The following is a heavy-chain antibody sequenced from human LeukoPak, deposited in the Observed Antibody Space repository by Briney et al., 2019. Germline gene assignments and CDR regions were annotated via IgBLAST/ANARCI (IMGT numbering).Heavy chain of an antibody. D-gene: IGHD3-22*01. CDR2: ISGSGGST. V-gene: IGHV3-23*01. J-gene: IGHJ4*02. CDR3: ATSAGGGYHYFDY. Sequence: GGSLRLSCAASGFTFSSYAMTWVSQALGKGLEWVSVISGSGGSTYYADSVKGRFTISRDNSKNTLYLQMNGLRAEDTAVYYCATSAGGGYHYFDYWGQGILVTVSS. CDR1: GFTFSSYA.